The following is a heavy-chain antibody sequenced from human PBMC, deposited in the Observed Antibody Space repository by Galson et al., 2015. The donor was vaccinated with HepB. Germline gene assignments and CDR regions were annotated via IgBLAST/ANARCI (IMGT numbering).Heavy chain of an antibody. J-gene: IGHJ6*02. CDR1: GGSISSSSSY. CDR2: IFYSGST. Sequence: ETLSLTCTVSGGSISSSSSYWGRIRQPPGKGLEWIGSIFYSGSTYYDPSLKSRVAISVDTSRNQFSLKLSSVTAADTALYYCARLPADYYYFGVDVWGQGTTVTVSS. V-gene: IGHV4-39*01. CDR3: ARLPADYYYFGVDV. D-gene: IGHD1-14*01.